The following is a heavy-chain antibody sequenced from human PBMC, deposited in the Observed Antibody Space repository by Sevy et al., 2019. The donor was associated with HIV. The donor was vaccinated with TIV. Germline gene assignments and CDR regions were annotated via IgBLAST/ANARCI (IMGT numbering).Heavy chain of an antibody. CDR1: GFILRNYV. J-gene: IGHJ6*02. V-gene: IGHV3-30-3*01. CDR3: ARDQAGPSDDYYYYYGMDL. D-gene: IGHD3-10*01. Sequence: GGSLRLSCAASGFILRNYVMHWARQAPGKGLEWVAAVSFDGSDKFYVDSVKGRFTISRDNSKNRLYLQTNSLRAEDTAVYYCARDQAGPSDDYYYYYGMDLWGQGTTVTVSS. CDR2: VSFDGSDK.